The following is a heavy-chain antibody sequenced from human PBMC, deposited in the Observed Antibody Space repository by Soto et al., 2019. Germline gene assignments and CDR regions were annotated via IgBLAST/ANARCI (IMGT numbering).Heavy chain of an antibody. Sequence: LSLTCTVSGGSISSYYWSWIRQPPGKGLEWIGYIYYSGSTNYNPSLKSRVTISVDTSKNQFSLKLSSVTAADTAVYYCARDLVSGWPNYYYYGMDVWGQGTTVTVSS. CDR1: GGSISSYY. V-gene: IGHV4-59*01. CDR2: IYYSGST. J-gene: IGHJ6*02. CDR3: ARDLVSGWPNYYYYGMDV. D-gene: IGHD6-19*01.